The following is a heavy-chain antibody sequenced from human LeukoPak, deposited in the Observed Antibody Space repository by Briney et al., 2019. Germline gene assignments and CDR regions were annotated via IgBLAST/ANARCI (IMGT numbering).Heavy chain of an antibody. J-gene: IGHJ4*02. Sequence: GGSLRLSCAASRFTFSSYWMHWVRQAPGEGLVWVSRTNTDGRTTGYADSVKGRFTISRDNAKNMLYLQMNSLRAEDTAVYYCARIEDRGAAFDSWGQGTLVTVSS. V-gene: IGHV3-74*01. D-gene: IGHD3-22*01. CDR2: TNTDGRTT. CDR3: ARIEDRGAAFDS. CDR1: RFTFSSYW.